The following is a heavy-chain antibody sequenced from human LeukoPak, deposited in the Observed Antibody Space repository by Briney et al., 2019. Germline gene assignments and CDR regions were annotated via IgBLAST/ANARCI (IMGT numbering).Heavy chain of an antibody. CDR2: ISAYNGNT. J-gene: IGHJ3*02. CDR1: GYTFTSYG. D-gene: IGHD2-2*01. Sequence: ASVKVSCKASGYTFTSYGISWVRQAPGQGLEWMGWISAYNGNTNYAQKLQGRVTMTTDTSTSTAYMELSSLRSDDTAVYYCARVSYQLSAFDIWGQGTMVTVSS. V-gene: IGHV1-18*01. CDR3: ARVSYQLSAFDI.